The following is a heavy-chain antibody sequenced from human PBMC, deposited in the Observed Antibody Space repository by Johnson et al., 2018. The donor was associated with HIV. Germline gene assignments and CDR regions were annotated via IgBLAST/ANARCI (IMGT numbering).Heavy chain of an antibody. J-gene: IGHJ3*02. CDR3: ARDYSYFYDSSGPPPGFDI. D-gene: IGHD3-22*01. Sequence: VQLVESGGGVVRPGGSLRLSCAASGFTFDDYGMSWVRQTPGKGLEWVSDINWNGASTGYADSVKGRFTIPRDNAKNSLYLQMNSLRAEDTALYYCARDYSYFYDSSGPPPGFDIWGQGTMVTVSS. V-gene: IGHV3-20*04. CDR1: GFTFDDYG. CDR2: INWNGAST.